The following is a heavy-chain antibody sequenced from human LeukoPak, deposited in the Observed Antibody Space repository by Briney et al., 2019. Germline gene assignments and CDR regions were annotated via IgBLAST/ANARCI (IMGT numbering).Heavy chain of an antibody. V-gene: IGHV4-59*01. J-gene: IGHJ4*02. CDR3: ARDSSGYAYYFDY. Sequence: SETLSLTCTVSGGSISGYYWSWIRQPPGKGLEWIGYFYYSGSTNYNPSLKSRVTISADTSKNQFSLKLTSVTAADTAVYYCARDSSGYAYYFDYWGQGTLLTVSS. D-gene: IGHD5-12*01. CDR1: GGSISGYY. CDR2: FYYSGST.